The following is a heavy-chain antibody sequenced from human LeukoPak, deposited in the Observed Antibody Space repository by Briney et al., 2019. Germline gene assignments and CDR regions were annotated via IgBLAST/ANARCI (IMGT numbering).Heavy chain of an antibody. CDR2: ISYDGSNK. Sequence: GRSLRLSCAASRLTFSSYAMHWVRQAPGEGLEWVAVISYDGSNKYYADSVKGRFTISRDNSKNTLYLQMNSLRAEDTAVYYCAREDIEVVPAPGYGMDDWGKGTTVTVSS. CDR3: AREDIEVVPAPGYGMDD. V-gene: IGHV3-30-3*01. J-gene: IGHJ6*04. CDR1: RLTFSSYA. D-gene: IGHD2-2*01.